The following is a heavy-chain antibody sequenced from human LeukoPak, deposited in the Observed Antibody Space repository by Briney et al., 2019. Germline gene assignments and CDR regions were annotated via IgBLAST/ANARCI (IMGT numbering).Heavy chain of an antibody. CDR2: ISSSGSTI. V-gene: IGHV3-48*03. D-gene: IGHD3-10*01. J-gene: IGHJ4*02. CDR3: ARVRRSLWFGD. Sequence: PGGSLRLSCAASGFTFSSYEMNGVRQAPGKGLEWVSYISSSGSTIYYADSVKGRFTISRDDAKNSLYLQMNSLRAEDTAVYYCARVRRSLWFGDWGQGTLVTVSS. CDR1: GFTFSSYE.